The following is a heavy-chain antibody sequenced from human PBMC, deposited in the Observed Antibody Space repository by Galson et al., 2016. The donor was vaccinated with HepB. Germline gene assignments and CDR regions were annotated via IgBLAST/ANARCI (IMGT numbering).Heavy chain of an antibody. J-gene: IGHJ4*02. CDR1: GFPLSSYW. CDR3: AREEATVTTATDQ. CDR2: LSKDGTRT. V-gene: IGHV3-74*01. D-gene: IGHD4-17*01. Sequence: SLRLSCAASGFPLSSYWMQWVRQTPGKGLVWVSRLSKDGTRTGYADSVKGRFTVFRDNAKNTVYLQMNSLRVEDTAVYYCAREEATVTTATDQWGQGTLVTVSS.